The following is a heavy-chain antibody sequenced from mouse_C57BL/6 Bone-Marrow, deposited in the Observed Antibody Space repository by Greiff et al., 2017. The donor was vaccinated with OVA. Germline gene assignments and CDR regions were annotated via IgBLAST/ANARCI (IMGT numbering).Heavy chain of an antibody. V-gene: IGHV2-2*01. CDR1: GFSLTSYG. CDR3: ARRGFDG. J-gene: IGHJ1*03. Sequence: QVQLKQSGPGLVQPSQSLSITCTVSGFSLTSYGVHWVRQSPGKGLEWLGVIWSGGSTDYNAAFISRLSISKDNSKSQVFSKMNSLQADDTAIYYCARRGFDGWGTGTTLTVSS. CDR2: IWSGGST.